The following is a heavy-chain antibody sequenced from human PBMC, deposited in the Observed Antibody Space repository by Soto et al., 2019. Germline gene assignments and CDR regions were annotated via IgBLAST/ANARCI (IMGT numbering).Heavy chain of an antibody. D-gene: IGHD3-3*01. J-gene: IGHJ4*02. V-gene: IGHV1-18*01. Sequence: ASLKVSCKASGYTFTSYGISWVRQAPGQGLEWMGWISAYNGNTNYAQKLQGRVTMTTDTSTSTAYMELRSLRSDDTAVYYCARDPGDAYYDFWSGYYPDPSFDYWGQGTLVTRLL. CDR2: ISAYNGNT. CDR3: ARDPGDAYYDFWSGYYPDPSFDY. CDR1: GYTFTSYG.